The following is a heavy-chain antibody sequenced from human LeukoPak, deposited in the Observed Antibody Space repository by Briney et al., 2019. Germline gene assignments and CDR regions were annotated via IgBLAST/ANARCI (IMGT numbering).Heavy chain of an antibody. D-gene: IGHD3-10*01. J-gene: IGHJ4*02. CDR3: AREMEGDYGSGTFFDL. Sequence: GGPLRLSCAASGFTFSSYAMSWVRQAPGKGLEWVSAISGSGGSTYYADSVKGRFTISRDNSKNSLYLQMNGLRAEDTAVYYCAREMEGDYGSGTFFDLWGQGNMVTVSS. V-gene: IGHV3-23*01. CDR1: GFTFSSYA. CDR2: ISGSGGST.